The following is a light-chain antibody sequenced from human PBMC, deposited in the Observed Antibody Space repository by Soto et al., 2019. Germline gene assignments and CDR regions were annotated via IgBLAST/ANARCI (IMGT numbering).Light chain of an antibody. CDR2: GAS. CDR3: QQYNNWPT. Sequence: EIVLTQSPGTLSLSPGDTATLSCRASQSVSNTYLAWYQQKPGQAPRLLIYGASTRATGIPVRFSGSGSGTEFTLTISSLQSEDFAVYYCQQYNNWPTFGQGTKVDI. V-gene: IGKV3-15*01. J-gene: IGKJ1*01. CDR1: QSVSNT.